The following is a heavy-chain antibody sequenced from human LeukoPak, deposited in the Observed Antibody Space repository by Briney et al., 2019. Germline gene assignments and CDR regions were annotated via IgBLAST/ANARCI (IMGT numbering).Heavy chain of an antibody. CDR1: GFTFSSYS. J-gene: IGHJ4*02. CDR3: ARDQAAGGIFMRSDYGESNPFDY. Sequence: KTGGSLRLSCAASGFTFSSYSMNWVRQAPGKGLEWVSSISSSSSYIYYADSVKGRFTISRDNAKNSLYLQMNSLRAEDTAVYYCARDQAAGGIFMRSDYGESNPFDYWGQGTLVTVSS. V-gene: IGHV3-21*01. D-gene: IGHD4-17*01. CDR2: ISSSSSYI.